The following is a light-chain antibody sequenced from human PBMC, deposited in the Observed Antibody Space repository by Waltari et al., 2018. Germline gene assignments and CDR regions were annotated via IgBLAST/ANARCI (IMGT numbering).Light chain of an antibody. CDR1: QKIYTY. J-gene: IGKJ2*01. Sequence: DIQMTQSPSSLSASVGDRVTITCRASQKIYTYLNWYQQKAGKAPNLLISSVSTLQSGVPSRFSGSGSGTELPLTISSLQPEDFATYFCQQSYNTPPMYTFGQGTKLELK. CDR2: SVS. V-gene: IGKV1-39*01. CDR3: QQSYNTPPMYT.